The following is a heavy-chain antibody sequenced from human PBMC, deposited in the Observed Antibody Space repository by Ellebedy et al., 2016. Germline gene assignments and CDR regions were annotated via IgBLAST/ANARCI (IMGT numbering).Heavy chain of an antibody. CDR1: GFTFSTYA. Sequence: GGSLRLXCASSGFTFSTYAMEWVRQAPGKGLEWVAFISNDGTKKHFADSVKGRFTISRDNSKNTLYLQMNSLRTEDTAVYYCARCRDYGDHEPLDYWGQGTLVTVSS. CDR3: ARCRDYGDHEPLDY. V-gene: IGHV3-30-3*01. J-gene: IGHJ4*02. CDR2: ISNDGTKK. D-gene: IGHD4-17*01.